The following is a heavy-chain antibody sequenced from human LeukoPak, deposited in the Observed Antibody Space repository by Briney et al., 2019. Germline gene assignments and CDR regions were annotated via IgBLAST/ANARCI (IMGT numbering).Heavy chain of an antibody. CDR3: AKKGAATGDFDY. J-gene: IGHJ4*02. CDR2: ISGSGGDT. V-gene: IGHV3-23*01. Sequence: GGSLRLSCAASGFTFSNFLMTWVRQAPGKGPEWVSAISGSGGDTYYADSVKGRFTISRDNSKNTLYLQMNSLRAEDTAVYYCAKKGAATGDFDYWGQGTLVTVSS. CDR1: GFTFSNFL. D-gene: IGHD1-26*01.